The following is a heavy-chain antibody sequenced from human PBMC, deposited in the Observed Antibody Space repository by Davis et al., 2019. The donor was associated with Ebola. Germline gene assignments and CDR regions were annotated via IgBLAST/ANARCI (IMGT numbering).Heavy chain of an antibody. CDR1: GYSFTSYW. V-gene: IGHV5-51*01. CDR3: ARRRDYWNYRGGFDP. Sequence: KVSCKGSGYSFTSYWIGWVRQMPGKGLEWMGIIYPGDSDTRYSPSFQGQVTISADKSISTAYLQWSSLKASDTAMYYCARRRDYWNYRGGFDPWGQGTLVTVSS. CDR2: IYPGDSDT. D-gene: IGHD1-7*01. J-gene: IGHJ5*02.